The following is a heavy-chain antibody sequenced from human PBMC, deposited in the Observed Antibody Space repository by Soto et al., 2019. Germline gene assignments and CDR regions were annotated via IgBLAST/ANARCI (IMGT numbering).Heavy chain of an antibody. CDR3: TREWKQDYYYDGMDV. Sequence: SETLSLTCAASGYSISSGYHWGWIRQPPGKGLEWIGSIFHSGSTYYNPSLKSRVAISVDTSKNQISLKLSSVTAADTAVYYCTREWKQDYYYDGMDVWGQGTTVTVSS. D-gene: IGHD1-1*01. CDR1: GYSISSGYH. V-gene: IGHV4-38-2*02. CDR2: IFHSGST. J-gene: IGHJ6*02.